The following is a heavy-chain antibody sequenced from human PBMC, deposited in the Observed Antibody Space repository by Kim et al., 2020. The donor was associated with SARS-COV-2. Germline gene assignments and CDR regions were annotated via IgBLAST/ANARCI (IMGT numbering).Heavy chain of an antibody. CDR1: GGSVSSGSYY. V-gene: IGHV4-61*01. D-gene: IGHD6-13*01. Sequence: SETLSLTCTVSGGSVSSGSYYWSWIRQPPGKGLEWIGYIYYSGSTNYNPSLKSRVTISVDTSKNQFSLKLSSVTAADTAVYYCAREMYSSSWYEGHLGPYYYYYMDVWGKGTTVTVSS. CDR3: AREMYSSSWYEGHLGPYYYYYMDV. CDR2: IYYSGST. J-gene: IGHJ6*03.